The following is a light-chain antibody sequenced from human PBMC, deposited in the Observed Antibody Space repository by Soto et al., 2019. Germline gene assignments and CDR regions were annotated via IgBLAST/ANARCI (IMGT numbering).Light chain of an antibody. Sequence: QSALTQPASVSGSPGQSITISCTGTSSDVGSYNLVSWYQQHPGKAPKLMIYEVSKRPSGVSNRFSGSKSGNTASLTISVLQAEDEADYYCCSYAGSSTLYVFGTGTKVTVL. CDR3: CSYAGSSTLYV. J-gene: IGLJ1*01. V-gene: IGLV2-23*02. CDR2: EVS. CDR1: SSDVGSYNL.